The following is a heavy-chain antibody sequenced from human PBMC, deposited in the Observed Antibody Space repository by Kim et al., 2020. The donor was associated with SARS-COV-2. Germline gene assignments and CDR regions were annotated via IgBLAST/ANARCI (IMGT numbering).Heavy chain of an antibody. CDR2: IYYSGST. V-gene: IGHV4-31*03. CDR3: ARDKGGFYAYYDILGWSDP. Sequence: SETLSLTCTVSGGSISSGGYYWSWIRQHPGKGLEWIGYIYYSGSTYYNPSLKSRVTISVDTSKNQFSLKLSSVTAADTAVYYCARDKGGFYAYYDILGWSDPWGQGTLVTVSS. J-gene: IGHJ5*02. D-gene: IGHD3-9*01. CDR1: GGSISSGGYY.